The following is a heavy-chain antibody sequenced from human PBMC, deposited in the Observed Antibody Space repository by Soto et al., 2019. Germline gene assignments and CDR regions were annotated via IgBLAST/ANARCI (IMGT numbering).Heavy chain of an antibody. V-gene: IGHV4-4*07. CDR1: GGSISSYY. D-gene: IGHD1-7*01. CDR2: IYTSGST. CDR3: VRVGKLELQGGAFDI. Sequence: PLETLSLTCTVSGGSISSYYWSWIRQPAGKGLEWIGRIYTSGSTNYNPSLKSRVTMSVDTSKNQFSLKLSSVTAADTAVYYCVRVGKLELQGGAFDIWGQGTMVTVSS. J-gene: IGHJ3*02.